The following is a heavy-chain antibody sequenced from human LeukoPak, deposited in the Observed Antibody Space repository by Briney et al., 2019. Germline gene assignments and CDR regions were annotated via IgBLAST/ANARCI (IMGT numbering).Heavy chain of an antibody. V-gene: IGHV4-59*01. CDR2: IYYSGST. CDR3: ARDRSSSWYGNWFDP. Sequence: SETLSLTCTVSGGSISSYYWSWIRQPPGKGLEWIGYIYYSGSTNYNPSLKSRVTISVDTSKNQFSLKLSSVTAADTAVYYCARDRSSSWYGNWFDPWGQGTLVTVSS. J-gene: IGHJ5*02. D-gene: IGHD6-13*01. CDR1: GGSISSYY.